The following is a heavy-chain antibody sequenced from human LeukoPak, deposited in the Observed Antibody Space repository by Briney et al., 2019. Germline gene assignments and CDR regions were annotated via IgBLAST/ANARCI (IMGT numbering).Heavy chain of an antibody. CDR1: GFTFSXXX. Sequence: LSCAASGFTFSXXXXXWVXXXXXXXXXXVXLISYDGSVEKNAASVKGRFTISRDNSKNTLYLQMNSLTTDDTAIYYCARALGSSXXSXLDSWGQGXXXXVSS. V-gene: IGHV3-30*03. CDR2: ISYDGSVE. J-gene: IGHJ4*02. D-gene: IGHD6-13*01. CDR3: ARALGSSXXSXLDS.